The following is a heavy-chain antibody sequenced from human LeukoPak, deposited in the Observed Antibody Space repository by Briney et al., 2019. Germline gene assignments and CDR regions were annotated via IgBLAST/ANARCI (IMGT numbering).Heavy chain of an antibody. CDR2: INSDGSST. D-gene: IGHD6-19*01. J-gene: IGHJ4*02. V-gene: IGHV3-74*01. CDR3: GRSSGWPEY. CDR1: GFTFNTYW. Sequence: GGSLRLFRAASGFTFNTYWMHWVRQAPGKGLVWVSRINSDGSSTIFADSAQGRFTISRDNANNTLYLQMNSMRAEATAGYYFGRSSGWPEYWGQGTLVSVSS.